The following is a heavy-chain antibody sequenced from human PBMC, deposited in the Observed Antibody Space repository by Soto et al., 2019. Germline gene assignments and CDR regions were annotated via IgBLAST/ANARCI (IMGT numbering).Heavy chain of an antibody. Sequence: QVQLVQSGAEVKQPGASVKVSCKASGYTFTSYAMHWVRQAPGQRLEWMGWINAGNGNTKYSQKFQGRVTITRDTSARTAYMERSSLRSEDTAVYYCARDTRTSYIWGSYRYASFDYWGQGTLVTVSS. CDR2: INAGNGNT. J-gene: IGHJ4*02. V-gene: IGHV1-3*01. D-gene: IGHD3-16*02. CDR1: GYTFTSYA. CDR3: ARDTRTSYIWGSYRYASFDY.